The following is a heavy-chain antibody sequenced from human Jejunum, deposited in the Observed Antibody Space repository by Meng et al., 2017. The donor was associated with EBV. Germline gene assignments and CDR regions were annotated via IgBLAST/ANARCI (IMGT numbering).Heavy chain of an antibody. D-gene: IGHD3-16*01. CDR3: ARRFHYYDSTAEKWSYYFDY. V-gene: IGHV3-23*01. Sequence: MRWVRQAPGKGLEWVYYVDSVKGRFTISRHNCKSILYLQMNGLRGEDTAIYYCARRFHYYDSTAEKWSYYFDYWGRGTLVTVSS. J-gene: IGHJ4*02.